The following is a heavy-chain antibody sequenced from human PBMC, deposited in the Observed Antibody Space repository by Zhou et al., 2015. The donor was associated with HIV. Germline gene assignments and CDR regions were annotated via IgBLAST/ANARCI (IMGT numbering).Heavy chain of an antibody. V-gene: IGHV1-8*01. CDR3: ARVIGGYYFYDS. J-gene: IGHJ4*02. CDR1: GYVFSTYD. D-gene: IGHD3-3*01. CDR2: MNPNSGNT. Sequence: QVYLVQSGAELRKPGTSLKVSCEASGYVFSTYDIHWVRQAAGQGLEWMGWMNPNSGNTDCAQKFRGRVTMTTNASMNTVFMEVSGLTSDDSALYYCARVIGGYYFYDSWGQGTLITVSS.